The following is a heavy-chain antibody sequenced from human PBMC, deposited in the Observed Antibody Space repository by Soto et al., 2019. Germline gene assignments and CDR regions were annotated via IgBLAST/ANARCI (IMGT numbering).Heavy chain of an antibody. J-gene: IGHJ5*02. V-gene: IGHV4-31*03. CDR1: GGSISSGGYY. CDR2: IYYSGST. Sequence: PSETLSLTCTVSGGSISSGGYYWSWIRQHPGKGLEWIGYIYYSGSTYYNPSLKSRVTISVDTSKNQFSLKLSSVTAADTAVYCCARSGLLWLGELPFDPWGQGTLVNVSS. CDR3: ARSGLLWLGELPFDP. D-gene: IGHD3-10*01.